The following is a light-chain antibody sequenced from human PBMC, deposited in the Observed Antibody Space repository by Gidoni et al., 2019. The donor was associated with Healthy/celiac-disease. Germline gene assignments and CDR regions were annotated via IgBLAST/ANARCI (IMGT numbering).Light chain of an antibody. CDR1: SSDVGSYNL. J-gene: IGLJ2*01. CDR2: EVS. V-gene: IGLV2-23*02. Sequence: QSDLTQPASVSGSPGQSITISCTGTSSDVGSYNLVSWYQQHPGKAPKLMLYEVSKRPSGVSNRFSGSKSGNTASLTISVLQAEDEADYYCCSYAGSSTLVFGGGTKLTVL. CDR3: CSYAGSSTLV.